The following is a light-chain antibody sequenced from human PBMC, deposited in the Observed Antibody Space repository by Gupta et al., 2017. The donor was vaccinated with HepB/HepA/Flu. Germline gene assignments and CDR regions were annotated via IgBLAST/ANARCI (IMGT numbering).Light chain of an antibody. CDR2: SAS. CDR1: QGISSY. J-gene: IGKJ4*01. V-gene: IGKV1-8*01. CDR3: QQYDSYPLA. Sequence: AIRMTQSPSSLSASTGDRVTITCRASQGISSYLAWYQQKPGKAPKLLIDSASTLQSGVPSRFSGSGSGTDFTLTISSLQSEDFATYYCQQYDSYPLAFGGGTKVEIK.